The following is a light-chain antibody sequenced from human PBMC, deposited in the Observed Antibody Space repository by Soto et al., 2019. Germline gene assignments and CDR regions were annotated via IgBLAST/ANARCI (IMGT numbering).Light chain of an antibody. Sequence: QSALTQPASVSGSPGQSITISCTGTSSDIGNYNYVSWYQKHPGKAPKVMIYQVSNRPSGVSNRFSASKSGNTASLTISGLQAEDEADYYCSSYTSSSPLVFGGGTKVTVL. CDR1: SSDIGNYNY. V-gene: IGLV2-14*01. J-gene: IGLJ3*02. CDR2: QVS. CDR3: SSYTSSSPLV.